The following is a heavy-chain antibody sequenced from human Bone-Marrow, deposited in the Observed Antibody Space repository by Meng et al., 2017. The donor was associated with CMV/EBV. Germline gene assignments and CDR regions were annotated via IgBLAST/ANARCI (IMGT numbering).Heavy chain of an antibody. V-gene: IGHV3-48*03. D-gene: IGHD3-10*01. J-gene: IGHJ5*02. Sequence: GGSLRLSCAASGFTFSSYEMNWVRQAPGKGLEWVSYISSSGSTIYYADSVKGRFTISRDNAKNSLYLQMNSLRAEDTAVYYCASSGELLNHWGQGTLVTVSS. CDR1: GFTFSSYE. CDR2: ISSSGSTI. CDR3: ASSGELLNH.